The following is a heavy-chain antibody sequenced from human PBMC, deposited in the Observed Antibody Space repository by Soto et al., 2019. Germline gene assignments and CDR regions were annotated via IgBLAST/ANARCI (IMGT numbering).Heavy chain of an antibody. V-gene: IGHV5-51*01. J-gene: IGHJ4*02. D-gene: IGHD3-16*01. CDR2: IFPDDSDT. CDR1: GYIIKNYW. CDR3: FRGGVTSRTFDY. Sequence: PGASLKISCKASGYIIKNYWIGWVRQMPGQGLEWMGIIFPDDSDTRYSPSFQGHVTISVDKSISTAYVQWSSLKASDSAIYYCFRGGVTSRTFDYWGQGTLVTSPQ.